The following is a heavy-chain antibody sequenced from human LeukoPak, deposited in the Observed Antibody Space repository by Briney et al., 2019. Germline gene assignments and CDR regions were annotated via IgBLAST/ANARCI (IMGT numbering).Heavy chain of an antibody. Sequence: GGSLRLSCAASGFAFNNYAMNWVRQAPGKGLEWISTITASGVTTYYADSVKGRFTISRDNSKSTLYLQMNSLRAEDTAVYYCAKAPFDTSGLSSPNYFDYWGQGTLVTVSS. J-gene: IGHJ4*02. CDR1: GFAFNNYA. V-gene: IGHV3-23*01. D-gene: IGHD3-22*01. CDR3: AKAPFDTSGLSSPNYFDY. CDR2: ITASGVTT.